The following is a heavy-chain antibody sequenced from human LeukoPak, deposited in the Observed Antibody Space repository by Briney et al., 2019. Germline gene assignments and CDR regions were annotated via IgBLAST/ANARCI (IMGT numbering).Heavy chain of an antibody. CDR1: GYTFTSYG. CDR2: ISAYNGNT. CDR3: ARGGRITFGGVIAFPLDY. J-gene: IGHJ4*02. D-gene: IGHD3-16*02. Sequence: GASVKVSCKASGYTFTSYGISWVRQAPGQGLEWMGWISAYNGNTNYAQKLQGRDTMTTDTSTSTAYMELRSLRSDDTAVYYCARGGRITFGGVIAFPLDYWGQETLVTVSS. V-gene: IGHV1-18*01.